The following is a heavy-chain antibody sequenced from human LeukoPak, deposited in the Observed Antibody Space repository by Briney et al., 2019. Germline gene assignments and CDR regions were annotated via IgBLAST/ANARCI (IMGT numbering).Heavy chain of an antibody. J-gene: IGHJ4*02. Sequence: PSETLSLTCTVSGGSISSYYWSWIRQPPGKGLEWIGYIYYSGSTNYNPSLKSRVTISVDTSKNQFSLKLSSVTAADTAVYYCARVWEQWLGLWYFDYWGQGTLVTVSS. D-gene: IGHD6-19*01. CDR3: ARVWEQWLGLWYFDY. CDR2: IYYSGST. CDR1: GGSISSYY. V-gene: IGHV4-59*01.